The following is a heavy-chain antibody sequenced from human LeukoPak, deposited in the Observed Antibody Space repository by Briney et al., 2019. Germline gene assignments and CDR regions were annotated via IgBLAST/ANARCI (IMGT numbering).Heavy chain of an antibody. CDR3: ARDLIVGTTIRYYFDY. V-gene: IGHV3-7*01. CDR2: IKQDGSEK. J-gene: IGHJ4*02. Sequence: PGGSLRLSCVASGFTLSDYYMSWIRQAPGKGLEWMANIKQDGSEKYYVDSVKGRFTISRDNAKNSLYLQMNSLRAEDTAVYYCARDLIVGTTIRYYFDYWGQGTLVTVSS. D-gene: IGHD1-26*01. CDR1: GFTLSDYY.